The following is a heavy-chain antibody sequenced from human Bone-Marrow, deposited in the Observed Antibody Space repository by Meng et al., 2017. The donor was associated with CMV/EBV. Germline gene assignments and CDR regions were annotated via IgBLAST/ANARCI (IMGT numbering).Heavy chain of an antibody. CDR2: ITGSGGST. D-gene: IGHD6-13*01. Sequence: LSLTCAASEFTFSNFAMSWVRQAPGRGLAWVSAITGSGGSTYYADSVKGRFTVSRDNSKNTLYLQMNRLRAEDTAVYYCAKAFSASWYREYYDDWGQGTLVTVSS. CDR1: EFTFSNFA. J-gene: IGHJ4*02. V-gene: IGHV3-23*01. CDR3: AKAFSASWYREYYDD.